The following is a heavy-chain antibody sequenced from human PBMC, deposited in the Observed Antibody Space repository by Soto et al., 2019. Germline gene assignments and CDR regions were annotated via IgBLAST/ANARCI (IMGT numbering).Heavy chain of an antibody. CDR3: ARHNGRGWFATNDAFDI. Sequence: GVPLKICCKGAGYSITSYWIGWVRQMPGKGLEWMGIIYPGDSDTRYSPSFQGQVTISADKSISTAYLQWSSLKASDTAMYYCARHNGRGWFATNDAFDIWGQGTMVTVSS. D-gene: IGHD6-19*01. V-gene: IGHV5-51*01. CDR1: GYSITSYW. J-gene: IGHJ3*02. CDR2: IYPGDSDT.